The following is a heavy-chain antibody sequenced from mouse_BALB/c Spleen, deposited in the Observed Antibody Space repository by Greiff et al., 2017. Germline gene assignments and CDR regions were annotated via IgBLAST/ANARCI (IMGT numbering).Heavy chain of an antibody. CDR2: INPSTGYT. CDR1: GYTFTSYW. V-gene: IGHV1-7*01. J-gene: IGHJ3*01. Sequence: QVQLQQSGAELAKPGASVKMSCKASGYTFTSYWMHWVKQRPGQGLEWIGYINPSTGYTEYNQKFKDKATLTADKSSSTAYMQLSSLTSEDSAVYYCARYDGYLWFAYWGQGTLVTVSA. D-gene: IGHD2-3*01. CDR3: ARYDGYLWFAY.